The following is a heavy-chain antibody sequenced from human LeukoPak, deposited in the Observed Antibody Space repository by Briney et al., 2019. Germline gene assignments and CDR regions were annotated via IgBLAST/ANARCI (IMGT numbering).Heavy chain of an antibody. V-gene: IGHV4-4*02. D-gene: IGHD5-24*01. CDR2: IYHSGST. CDR3: ARPVGRDGYNYYAY. Sequence: SETLSLTCAVSGGSISSGNWWSWVRQPPGKGLEWIGQIYHSGSTNYNPSLKSRVTISVEKSKNQFSLKLSSVTAADTAVYYCARPVGRDGYNYYAYWGQGTLLIVS. J-gene: IGHJ4*02. CDR1: GGSISSGNW.